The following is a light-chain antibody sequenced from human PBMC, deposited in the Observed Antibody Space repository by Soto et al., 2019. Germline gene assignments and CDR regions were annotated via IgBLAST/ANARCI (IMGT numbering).Light chain of an antibody. CDR3: QQYNSYSGT. CDR2: DAS. Sequence: GDRVTITCRASQSISSWLAWYQQKPGKAPKLLIYDASSLESWVPSRFSGSGSGTEFTLTISSLQPDDFATYYCQQYNSYSGTFGKGTKVEIK. J-gene: IGKJ1*01. CDR1: QSISSW. V-gene: IGKV1-5*01.